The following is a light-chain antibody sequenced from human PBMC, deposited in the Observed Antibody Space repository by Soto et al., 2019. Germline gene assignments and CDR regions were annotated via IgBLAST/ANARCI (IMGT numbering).Light chain of an antibody. CDR2: EVS. J-gene: IGLJ1*01. V-gene: IGLV2-14*01. CDR1: SSDVGGYNY. CDR3: SSYTSRSSHYV. Sequence: QSALTQPASVSGSPGQSITISCTGTSSDVGGYNYVSWYQQHPGKAPKLMIYEVSNRPSGVSNRFFGSKSGNAASLTISGLQAEDEADYYCSSYTSRSSHYVFGTGTKVTVL.